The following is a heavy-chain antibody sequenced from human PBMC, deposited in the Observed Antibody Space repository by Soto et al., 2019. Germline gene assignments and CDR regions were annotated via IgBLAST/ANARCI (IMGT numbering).Heavy chain of an antibody. CDR1: GGSISSGGYS. V-gene: IGHV4-30-2*01. CDR3: ARGGYYDSSGYYFDY. CDR2: IYHSGST. Sequence: SETLSLTCAVSGGSISSGGYSWSWIRQPPGKGLEWIGYIYHSGSTYYNPSLKSRVTISVDRSKNQFSLKLSSVTAADTAVYYCARGGYYDSSGYYFDYWGQGTLVTVS. D-gene: IGHD3-22*01. J-gene: IGHJ4*02.